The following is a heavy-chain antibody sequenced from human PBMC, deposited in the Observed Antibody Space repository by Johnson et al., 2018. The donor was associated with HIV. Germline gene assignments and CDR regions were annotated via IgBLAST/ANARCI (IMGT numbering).Heavy chain of an antibody. CDR3: AREAITMARGRAFDS. CDR2: ISYDGSNK. CDR1: GFTFSSYG. J-gene: IGHJ3*02. Sequence: QVQLVESGGGVVQPGRSLRLSCAASGFTFSSYGMHWVRQAPGKGLNWVAVISYDGSNKDYADSVKGRFTISRDNSKNTMYLQMKSLRAEDTAVYYCAREAITMARGRAFDSWGQGTMVTVSS. V-gene: IGHV3-30-3*01. D-gene: IGHD3-10*01.